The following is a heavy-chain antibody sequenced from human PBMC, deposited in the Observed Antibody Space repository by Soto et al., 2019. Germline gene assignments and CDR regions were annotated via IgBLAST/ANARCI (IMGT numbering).Heavy chain of an antibody. CDR3: AREPQSMYYYDSSGNLDY. Sequence: ASVKVSCKASGYTFTSYYMHWVRQAPGQGLEWMGIINPSGGSTSYAQKFQGRVTMTRDTSTSTVYMELSSLRSEDTAVYYCAREPQSMYYYDSSGNLDYWGQGTLVTVSS. CDR1: GYTFTSYY. CDR2: INPSGGST. J-gene: IGHJ4*02. V-gene: IGHV1-46*01. D-gene: IGHD3-22*01.